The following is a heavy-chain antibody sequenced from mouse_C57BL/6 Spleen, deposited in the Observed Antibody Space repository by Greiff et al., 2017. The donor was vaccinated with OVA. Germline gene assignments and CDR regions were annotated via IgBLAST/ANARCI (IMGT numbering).Heavy chain of an antibody. CDR3: ARPPRTTVAYDYAMDY. V-gene: IGHV1-82*01. CDR2: IYPGDGDT. Sequence: QVQLQQSGPELVKPGASVKISCKASGYAFSSSWMNWVKQRPGKGLEWIGRIYPGDGDTNYNGKFKGKATLTADKSSSTAYMQLSSLTSEDSAVYFCARPPRTTVAYDYAMDYWGQGTSVTVSS. CDR1: GYAFSSSW. D-gene: IGHD1-1*01. J-gene: IGHJ4*01.